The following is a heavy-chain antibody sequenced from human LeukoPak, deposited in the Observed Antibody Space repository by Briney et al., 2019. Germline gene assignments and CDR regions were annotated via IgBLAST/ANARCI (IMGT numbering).Heavy chain of an antibody. CDR1: GFAFKSYG. V-gene: IGHV3-30*02. D-gene: IGHD6-13*01. CDR3: AKGHSSSWAFFDY. J-gene: IGHJ4*02. CDR2: IRYDAVIK. Sequence: GGSLRLSCAASGFAFKSYGIHWVRQAPGKGLEWVAFIRYDAVIKYYADSVKGRFTISRDNSKNTLYLQMNSLRAEDTAVYYCAKGHSSSWAFFDYWGQGTLVTVSS.